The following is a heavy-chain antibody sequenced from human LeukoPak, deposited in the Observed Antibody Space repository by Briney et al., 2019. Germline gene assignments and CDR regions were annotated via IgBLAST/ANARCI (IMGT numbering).Heavy chain of an antibody. CDR3: ARDLYYYDSSGYSHHDAFDI. J-gene: IGHJ3*02. CDR1: GYTFTGYY. Sequence: ASVKVSCKASGYTFTGYYMHWVRQAPGQGLEWMGWINPNSGGTNYAQKFQGRVTMTRDTSISTAYMELSRLRSDDTAVYYRARDLYYYDSSGYSHHDAFDIWGQGTMVTVSS. V-gene: IGHV1-2*02. CDR2: INPNSGGT. D-gene: IGHD3-22*01.